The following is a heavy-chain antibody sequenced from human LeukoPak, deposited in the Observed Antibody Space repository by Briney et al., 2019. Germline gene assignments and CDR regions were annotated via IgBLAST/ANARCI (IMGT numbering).Heavy chain of an antibody. CDR1: GYTFTSNY. CDR2: IDPNNGGT. CDR3: ARDLKDAGFGAGGSLGF. V-gene: IGHV1-2*02. Sequence: ASVKVSCKAFGYTFTSNYVHWVRQAPGQGLEWVGWIDPNNGGTYYAQHFQGRVTMTRDTSITTAYMELNSLTSDDTAVYYCARDLKDAGFGAGGSLGFWGQGTLVTVSS. J-gene: IGHJ4*02. D-gene: IGHD3-10*01.